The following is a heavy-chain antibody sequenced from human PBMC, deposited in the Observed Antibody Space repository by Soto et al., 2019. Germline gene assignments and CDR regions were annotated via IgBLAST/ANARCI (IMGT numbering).Heavy chain of an antibody. D-gene: IGHD3-22*01. V-gene: IGHV1-18*04. CDR1: GYTFTSYG. CDR2: ISAYNGNT. CDR3: ARDYYDSSGYTPFDY. Sequence: ASVKVSCKASGYTFTSYGISWVRQAPGQGLEWMGWISAYNGNTNYAQKLQGRVTMTTDTSTSTACMELRSLRSDDTAVYYCARDYYDSSGYTPFDYWGQGTLVTVSS. J-gene: IGHJ4*02.